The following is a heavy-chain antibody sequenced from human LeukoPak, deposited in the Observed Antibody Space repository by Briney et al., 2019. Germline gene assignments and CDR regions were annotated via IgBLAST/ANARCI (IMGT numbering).Heavy chain of an antibody. V-gene: IGHV1-2*02. D-gene: IGHD4-17*01. J-gene: IGHJ6*03. Sequence: ASVKVSCKTSGYTFTGYYMHWVRQAPGQGLEWMGWINPNSGGTNYAQKFQGRVTMTTDTSTSTAYMELRSLRSDDTAVYYCARGGDYVRAHYYYYYMDVWGKGTTVTVSS. CDR3: ARGGDYVRAHYYYYYMDV. CDR1: GYTFTGYY. CDR2: INPNSGGT.